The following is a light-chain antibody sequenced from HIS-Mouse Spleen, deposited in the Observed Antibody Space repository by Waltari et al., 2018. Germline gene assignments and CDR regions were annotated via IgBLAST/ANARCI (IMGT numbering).Light chain of an antibody. J-gene: IGLJ2*01. CDR2: EDS. Sequence: SYELTQPPSVSVSPGQTARITCSGDALPKKYAYWYQQKSGQAPVLVIYEDSKRPPGFLERFSGSTSVKMATLTIGVAQVKDEADYYCYSTDSSGNHRVFGGGTKLTVL. V-gene: IGLV3-10*01. CDR1: ALPKKY. CDR3: YSTDSSGNHRV.